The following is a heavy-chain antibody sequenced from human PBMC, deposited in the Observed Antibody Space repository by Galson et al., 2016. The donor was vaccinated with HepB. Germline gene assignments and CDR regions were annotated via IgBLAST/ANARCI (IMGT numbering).Heavy chain of an antibody. CDR3: AKDEFRGESGSHQGSYFGMNV. Sequence: SLRLSCAASGVAFTSYAMTWVRQVPGKGLEWVSSITGSGGDTYYVDSVKGRFSISRDNSKNTLYLQMNNVRAEATAVYYCAKDEFRGESGSHQGSYFGMNVWGQGTTVTVSS. D-gene: IGHD3-10*01. CDR1: GVAFTSYA. V-gene: IGHV3-23*01. J-gene: IGHJ6*02. CDR2: ITGSGGDT.